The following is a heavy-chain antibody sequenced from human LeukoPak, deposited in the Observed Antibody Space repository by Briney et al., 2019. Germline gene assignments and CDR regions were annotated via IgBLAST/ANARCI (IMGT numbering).Heavy chain of an antibody. CDR1: GFTFSSYG. CDR3: AKVFGSDSSMTTVTAFAFDI. CDR2: IRYDGSNK. D-gene: IGHD4-17*01. Sequence: PGGSLRLSCVASGFTFSSYGMHWVRQAPGKGLEWVAFIRYDGSNKYYADSVKGRFTISRDNSKNTLYLKMISLRAEDTAVYYCAKVFGSDSSMTTVTAFAFDIWGQGTMVTVSS. V-gene: IGHV3-30*02. J-gene: IGHJ3*02.